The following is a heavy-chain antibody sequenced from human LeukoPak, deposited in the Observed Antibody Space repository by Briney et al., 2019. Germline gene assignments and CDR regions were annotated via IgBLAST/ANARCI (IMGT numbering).Heavy chain of an antibody. J-gene: IGHJ5*02. CDR2: IIPIFGTA. CDR3: ARSMTTVTTKFGFYWFDP. Sequence: SVKVSFKASGGTFSSYAISWVRQAPGQGLEWMGRIIPIFGTANYAQKFQGRVTITTDESTSTAYMELSSLRSEDTAVYYCARSMTTVTTKFGFYWFDPSGQGTLVTVSS. V-gene: IGHV1-69*05. D-gene: IGHD4-17*01. CDR1: GGTFSSYA.